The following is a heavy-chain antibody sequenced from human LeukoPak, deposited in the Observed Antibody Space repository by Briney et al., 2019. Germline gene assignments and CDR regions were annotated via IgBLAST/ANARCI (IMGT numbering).Heavy chain of an antibody. CDR2: ISTYNPNT. J-gene: IGHJ4*02. CDR3: ARSPARGYDILTNYNDY. Sequence: ASVKVSCKASGYSFTAYVISWVRQAPGQGLEWMGWISTYNPNTNYAQKFQGRVTMTTDTSTSTVHMELRSLRSDDTAVYYCARSPARGYDILTNYNDYWGQGTLVTVSS. CDR1: GYSFTAYV. D-gene: IGHD3-9*01. V-gene: IGHV1-18*01.